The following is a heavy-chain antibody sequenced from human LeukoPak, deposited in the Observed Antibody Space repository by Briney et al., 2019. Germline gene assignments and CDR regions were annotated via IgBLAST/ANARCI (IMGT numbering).Heavy chain of an antibody. CDR1: GFTFSSYS. D-gene: IGHD5-12*01. CDR3: ARAIPEDIVATILDY. Sequence: PGGSLRLSCAASGFTFSSYSMNWVRQAPGKGLEWVSSISSSSSYIYYADSVKGRFTISRDNAKNSLYLQMNSLRAEDTAVYYCARAIPEDIVATILDYWGQGTLVTVSS. V-gene: IGHV3-21*01. J-gene: IGHJ4*02. CDR2: ISSSSSYI.